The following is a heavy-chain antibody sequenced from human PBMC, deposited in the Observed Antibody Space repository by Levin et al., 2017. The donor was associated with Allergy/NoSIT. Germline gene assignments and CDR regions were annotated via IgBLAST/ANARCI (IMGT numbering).Heavy chain of an antibody. D-gene: IGHD2-21*01. CDR2: ISYNGST. Sequence: PSETLSLTCTVSGDSISTYYWSWIRQPPGKGLEWIGDISYNGSTNYNPSLKGRVTFSVDTSTDQFSLRLASVTAADTAVYYCARAPLGEFSYDGIDLWGQGTTVAVTS. V-gene: IGHV4-59*01. CDR1: GDSISTYY. J-gene: IGHJ6*02. CDR3: ARAPLGEFSYDGIDL.